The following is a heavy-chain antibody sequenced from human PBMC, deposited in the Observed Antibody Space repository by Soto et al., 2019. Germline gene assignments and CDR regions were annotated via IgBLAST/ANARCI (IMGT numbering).Heavy chain of an antibody. J-gene: IGHJ5*02. CDR1: GFTFSDYY. D-gene: IGHD1-7*01. CDR2: ISSSGSTI. V-gene: IGHV3-11*01. CDR3: ARRSRNYEGNWFDP. Sequence: GGSLRLSCAASGFTFSDYYMSWIRQAPGKGLEWVSYISSSGSTIYYADSVKGRFTISRDNAKNSLYLQMNSLRAEDTAVYYCARRSRNYEGNWFDPWGQGTLVTVSS.